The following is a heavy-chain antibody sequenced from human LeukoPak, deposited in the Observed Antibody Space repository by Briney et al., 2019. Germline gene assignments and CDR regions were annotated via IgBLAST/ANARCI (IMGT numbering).Heavy chain of an antibody. Sequence: GESLKISCKGSGYSFTGYWIGWVRQMPGKGLEWMGIIYPGDSDTRYSPSFQGQVTISADKSISTAYLQWSSLKASDTAMYYCARVEQQLAAPFDYWGQGTLVTVSS. V-gene: IGHV5-51*01. CDR2: IYPGDSDT. D-gene: IGHD6-13*01. CDR3: ARVEQQLAAPFDY. CDR1: GYSFTGYW. J-gene: IGHJ4*02.